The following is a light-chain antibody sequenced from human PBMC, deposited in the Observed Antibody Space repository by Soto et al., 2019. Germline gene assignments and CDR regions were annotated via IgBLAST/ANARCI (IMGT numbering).Light chain of an antibody. J-gene: IGKJ5*01. CDR3: QQHGSSPIT. V-gene: IGKV3-20*01. CDR1: QTVTRNY. Sequence: MSQSPATLSVSLGERVTLSCRASQTVTRNYLAWHQQKPGQTPRLLVYGASSRATGIPDRFSGSGSGTDFTLTISRLEPEDFAVYYCQQHGSSPITFGQGTRLEIK. CDR2: GAS.